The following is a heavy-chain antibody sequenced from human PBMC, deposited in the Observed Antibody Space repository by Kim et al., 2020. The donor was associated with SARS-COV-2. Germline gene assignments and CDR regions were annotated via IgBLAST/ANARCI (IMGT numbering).Heavy chain of an antibody. J-gene: IGHJ6*02. V-gene: IGHV3-21*01. CDR2: ISSSSSYI. Sequence: GGSLRLSCAASGFTFSSYSMNWVRQAPGKGLEWVSSISSSSSYIYYADSVKGRFTISRDNAKNSLYLQMNSLRAEDTAVYYCARDRLRADITMIVVADYGMDVWGQGTTVTVSS. CDR1: GFTFSSYS. CDR3: ARDRLRADITMIVVADYGMDV. D-gene: IGHD3-22*01.